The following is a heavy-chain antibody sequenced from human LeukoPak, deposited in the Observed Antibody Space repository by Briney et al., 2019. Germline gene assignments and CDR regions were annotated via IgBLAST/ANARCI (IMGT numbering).Heavy chain of an antibody. V-gene: IGHV1-46*01. D-gene: IGHD5-12*01. CDR3: ARGGLGYSGPYDAFDI. Sequence: ASVKASCKASGNTFTRYYMHWVRQAPGPGLEWMGIIKPSGGSTSYAQKFQGRVTMTRDTSTSTVYMELSSLRSEDTAVYYCARGGLGYSGPYDAFDIWGQGTMVTVSS. CDR1: GNTFTRYY. J-gene: IGHJ3*02. CDR2: IKPSGGST.